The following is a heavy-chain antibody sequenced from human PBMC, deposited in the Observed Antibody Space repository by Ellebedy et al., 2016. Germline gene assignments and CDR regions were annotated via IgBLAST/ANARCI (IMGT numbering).Heavy chain of an antibody. CDR2: INAGNGNT. J-gene: IGHJ4*02. Sequence: ASVKVSCKASGYTFTSYAMHWVRQAPGQRLEWMGWINAGNGNTKYSQKFQGRVTITRDTSASTAYMELSSLRSEDTAVYYCARALPGRQLALSYTLFYWGQGTLVTVSS. D-gene: IGHD6-6*01. CDR1: GYTFTSYA. V-gene: IGHV1-3*01. CDR3: ARALPGRQLALSYTLFY.